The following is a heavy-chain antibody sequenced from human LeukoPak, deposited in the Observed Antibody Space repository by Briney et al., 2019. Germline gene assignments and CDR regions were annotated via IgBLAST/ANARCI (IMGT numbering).Heavy chain of an antibody. V-gene: IGHV4-59*08. CDR3: ARRYSSSWYYYYGMDV. J-gene: IGHJ6*02. Sequence: SETLFLTCSVSGGSSSNYYWSWIRQPPGRGLEWIGYIYCSGSTNSNASLKSRVTIFVDPSKNQSSLRLSSVTAADTAVYYCARRYSSSWYYYYGMDVWGQGTTVTVSS. CDR2: IYCSGST. CDR1: GGSSSNYY. D-gene: IGHD6-13*01.